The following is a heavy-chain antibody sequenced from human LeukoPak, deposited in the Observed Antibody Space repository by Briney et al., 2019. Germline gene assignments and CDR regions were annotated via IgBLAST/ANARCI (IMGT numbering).Heavy chain of an antibody. CDR1: GGSFSGYY. V-gene: IGHV4-34*01. CDR2: INHSGST. CDR3: ARAVAGIVVVVAAKETDNWFDP. Sequence: SETLSLTCAVYGGSFSGYYWSWIRQPPGKGLGWIGEINHSGSTSYNPSLKSRVTISVDTSKNQFSLKLSSVTAADTAVYYCARAVAGIVVVVAAKETDNWFDPWGQGTLVTVSS. D-gene: IGHD2-15*01. J-gene: IGHJ5*02.